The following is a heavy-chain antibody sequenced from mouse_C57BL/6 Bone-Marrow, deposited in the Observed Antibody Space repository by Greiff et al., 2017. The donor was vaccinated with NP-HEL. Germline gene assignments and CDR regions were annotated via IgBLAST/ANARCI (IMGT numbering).Heavy chain of an antibody. J-gene: IGHJ3*01. V-gene: IGHV2-4*01. CDR2: IWSGGST. CDR1: GFSLTSYG. CDR3: AILFAY. Sequence: QVQLQQSGPGLVQPSQSLSITCTVSGFSLTSYGVHWVRQPPGKGLEWLGVIWSGGSTDYNAAFISRLSISKDNSKSQVFFKMNSLQADDTAIYYCAILFAYWGQGTLVTVSA.